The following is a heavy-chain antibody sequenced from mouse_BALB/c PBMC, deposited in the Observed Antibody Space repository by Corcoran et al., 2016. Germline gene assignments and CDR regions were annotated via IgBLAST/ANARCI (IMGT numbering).Heavy chain of an antibody. CDR3: AIYGRSYEDD. Sequence: EVQLQQSGAELVRPGALAKLSCKASGFNIKDYYMHWVKQRPEQGLEWIGWIDPENGNTIYDPEFQGKASITADPSSNTAYLQLRSLTSEDTAVYYCAIYGRSYEDDLGQGTSVTVSS. V-gene: IGHV14-1*02. D-gene: IGHD1-1*01. CDR1: GFNIKDYY. J-gene: IGHJ4*01. CDR2: IDPENGNT.